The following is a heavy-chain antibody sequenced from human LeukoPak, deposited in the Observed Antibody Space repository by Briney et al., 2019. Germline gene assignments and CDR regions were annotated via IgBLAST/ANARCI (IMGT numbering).Heavy chain of an antibody. D-gene: IGHD2-15*01. CDR1: GFTVNTKY. Sequence: GGSLRLSCATSGFTVNTKYMTWVRQAPGKGLEWVSLIYSGGSTYYADSVKGRFTISRDNSKNTLYLQTNSLRVEDTAVYYCASRVVQGYYFDYWGQGTLVTVSS. J-gene: IGHJ4*02. V-gene: IGHV3-53*01. CDR3: ASRVVQGYYFDY. CDR2: IYSGGST.